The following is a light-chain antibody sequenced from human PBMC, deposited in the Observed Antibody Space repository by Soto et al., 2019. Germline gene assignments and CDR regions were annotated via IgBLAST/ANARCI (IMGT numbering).Light chain of an antibody. CDR1: SGDVGAYDY. J-gene: IGLJ1*01. CDR3: SSYAGSNYPYV. Sequence: LTQPPSASGSPGQSVTTSCTGTSGDVGAYDYVSWYQQHPGKAPKLLIYEVTKRPLGVPDRFSGSKSGNAASLTVSGLQAEDEADYYCSSYAGSNYPYVFGTGTKVTVL. V-gene: IGLV2-8*01. CDR2: EVT.